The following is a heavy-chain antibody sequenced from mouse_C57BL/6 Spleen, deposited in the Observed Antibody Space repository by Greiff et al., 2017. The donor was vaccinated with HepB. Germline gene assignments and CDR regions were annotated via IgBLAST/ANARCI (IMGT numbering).Heavy chain of an antibody. CDR1: GYTFTSYW. J-gene: IGHJ3*01. CDR3: ARGGYGNYEFAY. CDR2: IDPNSGGT. D-gene: IGHD2-10*02. V-gene: IGHV1-72*01. Sequence: QVQLKQPGAELVKPGASVKLSCKASGYTFTSYWMHWVKQRPGRGLEWIGRIDPNSGGTKYNEKFKRKATLTVDKPSSTAYMQLSSLTSEDSAVYYCARGGYGNYEFAYWGQGTLVTVSA.